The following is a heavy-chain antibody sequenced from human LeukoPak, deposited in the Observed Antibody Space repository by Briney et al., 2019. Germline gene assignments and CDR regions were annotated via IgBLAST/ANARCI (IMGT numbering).Heavy chain of an antibody. J-gene: IGHJ4*02. Sequence: ASVKVSCKASGYTFTGYYMHWVRQAPGQGLEWMGWINPNSGGTNYAQKFQGRVTMTRDTSISTAYMELSRLRSDDTAVYYCARDEESSSWHEIGGTIDYWGQGTLVTVSS. CDR1: GYTFTGYY. V-gene: IGHV1-2*02. D-gene: IGHD6-13*01. CDR2: INPNSGGT. CDR3: ARDEESSSWHEIGGTIDY.